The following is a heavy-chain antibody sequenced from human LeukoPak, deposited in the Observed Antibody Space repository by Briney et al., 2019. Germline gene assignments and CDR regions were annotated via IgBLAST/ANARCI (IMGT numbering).Heavy chain of an antibody. J-gene: IGHJ6*03. Sequence: SETLSLTCTVSGGSISSYYWSWIRQPPGKGLEWIGYIHYSGSTNYNPSPKSRVTISVDTSKNQFSLKLSSVTAADTAVYYCARTTEGGYTYGYFYYYYMDVWGKGTTVTISS. D-gene: IGHD5-18*01. CDR2: IHYSGST. CDR3: ARTTEGGYTYGYFYYYYMDV. V-gene: IGHV4-59*01. CDR1: GGSISSYY.